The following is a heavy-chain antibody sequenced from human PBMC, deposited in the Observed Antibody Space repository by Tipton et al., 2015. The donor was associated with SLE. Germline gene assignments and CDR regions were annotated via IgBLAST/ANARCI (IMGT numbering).Heavy chain of an antibody. CDR1: GFTFSNYA. Sequence: SLRLSCAASGFTFSNYAMHWVRQAPGKGLEWVAVISYDGSNKYYADSVKGRFTISRDNSKNTLYLQMNSLRAEDTAVYYCSASLLPLYGMDVWGQGTTVTVSS. D-gene: IGHD2-15*01. J-gene: IGHJ6*02. CDR3: SASLLPLYGMDV. CDR2: ISYDGSNK. V-gene: IGHV3-30*04.